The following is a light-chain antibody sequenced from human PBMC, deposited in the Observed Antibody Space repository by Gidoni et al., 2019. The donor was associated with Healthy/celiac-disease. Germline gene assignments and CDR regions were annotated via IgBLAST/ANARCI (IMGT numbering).Light chain of an antibody. CDR3: QQYNNLPRYT. V-gene: IGKV1-33*01. CDR1: QGISNY. J-gene: IGKJ2*01. CDR2: DAS. Sequence: DIQMTQSPSSLSASVGDRVTITCQASQGISNYLNWYQQKPGKAPKLLIYDASNLEGGVPSRFSGSGSGTDFTFTISNLQPEEIATYYCQQYNNLPRYTFGQGTKLEIK.